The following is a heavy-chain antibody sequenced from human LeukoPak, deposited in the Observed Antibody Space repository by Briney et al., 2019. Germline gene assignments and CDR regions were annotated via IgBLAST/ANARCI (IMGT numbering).Heavy chain of an antibody. CDR2: IRGSGDRT. CDR1: GFTFSSYA. J-gene: IGHJ4*02. Sequence: GGSLRLSCAASGFTFSSYAMSWVRQAPGKGLEWVSAIRGSGDRTYYADSVKGRFTISRDNSKNTLYLQMNSLRVEDTAVYYCAREVEYYDILTGYYPGFFDYWGQGTLVTVSS. CDR3: AREVEYYDILTGYYPGFFDY. V-gene: IGHV3-23*01. D-gene: IGHD3-9*01.